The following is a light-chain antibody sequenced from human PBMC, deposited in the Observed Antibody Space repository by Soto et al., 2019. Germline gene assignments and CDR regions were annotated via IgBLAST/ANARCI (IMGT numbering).Light chain of an antibody. CDR3: SSSTDTNALV. Sequence: QSTLTQPASVSGSPGQSITISCTGTSSDVGGYNYVSWYQLNPGKAPKLMVFDVSDRPSGVSSRFSGSKSGNTASLTISGLQAEDEAYYFCSSSTDTNALVFGGGTKLTVL. J-gene: IGLJ2*01. CDR1: SSDVGGYNY. V-gene: IGLV2-14*01. CDR2: DVS.